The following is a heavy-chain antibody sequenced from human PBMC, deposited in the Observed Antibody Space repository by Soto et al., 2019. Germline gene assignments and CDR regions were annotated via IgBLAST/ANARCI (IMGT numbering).Heavy chain of an antibody. CDR3: ARGDSSGWYYGRDYYYYGMDV. V-gene: IGHV3-33*01. CDR2: IWYDGSNK. J-gene: IGHJ6*02. Sequence: GGSLRLSCAASGFTFSSYGMHWVRQAPGKGPEWVAVIWYDGSNKYYADSVKGRFTISRDNSKNTLYLQMNSLRAEDTAVYYCARGDSSGWYYGRDYYYYGMDVWGQGTTVTVSS. D-gene: IGHD6-19*01. CDR1: GFTFSSYG.